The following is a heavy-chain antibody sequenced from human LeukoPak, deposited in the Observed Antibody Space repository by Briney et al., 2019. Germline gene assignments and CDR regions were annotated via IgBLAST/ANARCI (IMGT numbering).Heavy chain of an antibody. V-gene: IGHV3-53*01. CDR2: IYSGGST. Sequence: PGGSLRLSCVVSGFTVSTNYMSWVRQAPGKGLEWVSLIYSGGSTYYADSVKGRFTISRDNSKNTLYLQMNSLRAEDAAVYFCAKAPVTSCRGAYCYPFDSWGQGTLVTVSS. J-gene: IGHJ4*02. D-gene: IGHD2-21*01. CDR3: AKAPVTSCRGAYCYPFDS. CDR1: GFTVSTNY.